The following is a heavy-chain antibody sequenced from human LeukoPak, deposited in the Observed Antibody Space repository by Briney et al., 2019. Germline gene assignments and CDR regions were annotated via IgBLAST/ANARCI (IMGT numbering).Heavy chain of an antibody. D-gene: IGHD3-9*01. Sequence: SETLSLTCTVSGDSTSSGLYSWSWIRQPPGKGLEWIGYIYYSGSTNYNPSLKSRVTISVDTSKNQFSLKLSSVTAADTAVYYCARALRYFDRETMSFDYWGQGTLVTVSS. CDR2: IYYSGST. J-gene: IGHJ4*02. V-gene: IGHV4-61*01. CDR1: GDSTSSGLYS. CDR3: ARALRYFDRETMSFDY.